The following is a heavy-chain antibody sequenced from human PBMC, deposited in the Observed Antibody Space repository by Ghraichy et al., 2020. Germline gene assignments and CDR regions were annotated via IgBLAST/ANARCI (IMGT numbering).Heavy chain of an antibody. CDR3: ARDPNSGFDY. D-gene: IGHD2-21*01. J-gene: IGHJ4*02. Sequence: GGSLRLSCAASGFTFSSYWMHWVRQAPGKGPVWVSRINSDGSSTSYADSVKGRFTISRDNAKNTLYLQMNSLRAEDTAVYYCARDPNSGFDYWGQGTLVTVSS. CDR2: INSDGSST. V-gene: IGHV3-74*01. CDR1: GFTFSSYW.